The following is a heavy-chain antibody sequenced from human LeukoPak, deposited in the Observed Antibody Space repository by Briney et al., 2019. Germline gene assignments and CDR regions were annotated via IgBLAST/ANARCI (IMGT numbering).Heavy chain of an antibody. V-gene: IGHV3-23*01. CDR2: ISGSGGST. CDR3: AHLWGMTSTGFDP. D-gene: IGHD2-8*02. Sequence: PGGSLRLSCAASGFTFSSYAMSWVRQAPGKGLEWVSNISGSGGSTYYADSVKGRFTISRDNANNLLYLQMNSLRAEDTAVYYCAHLWGMTSTGFDPWGQGTLVTVPS. CDR1: GFTFSSYA. J-gene: IGHJ5*02.